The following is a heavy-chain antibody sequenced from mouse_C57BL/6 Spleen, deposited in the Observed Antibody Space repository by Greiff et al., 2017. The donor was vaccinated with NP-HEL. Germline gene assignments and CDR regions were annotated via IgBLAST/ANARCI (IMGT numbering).Heavy chain of an antibody. Sequence: DVHLVESGGGLVKPGGSLKLSCAASGFTFSDYGMHWVRQAPEKGLEWVAYISRGSSTIYYADTVKGRFTISRDNAKNTLFLQMTSLRSEDTAMYYCARQGSNFDYWGQGTTLTVSS. CDR1: GFTFSDYG. CDR2: ISRGSSTI. D-gene: IGHD1-1*01. CDR3: ARQGSNFDY. V-gene: IGHV5-17*01. J-gene: IGHJ2*01.